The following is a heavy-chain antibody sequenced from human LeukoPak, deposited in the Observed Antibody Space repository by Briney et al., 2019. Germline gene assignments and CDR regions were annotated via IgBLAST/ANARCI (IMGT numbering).Heavy chain of an antibody. D-gene: IGHD6-19*01. CDR3: AKGFGGSGCGAVDGY. Sequence: GGSLRLSCEAAGFSFRDYPMGWVRRASGKRLEWASGISAGADVIFYADPVKGRFTISRDNSKNTLYLQMNSLRAEDTAVYYCAKGFGGSGCGAVDGYWGQGTLVTVSS. CDR2: ISAGADVI. CDR1: GFSFRDYP. J-gene: IGHJ4*02. V-gene: IGHV3-23*01.